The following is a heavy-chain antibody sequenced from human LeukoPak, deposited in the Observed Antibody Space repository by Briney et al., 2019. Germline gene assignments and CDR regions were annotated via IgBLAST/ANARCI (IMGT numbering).Heavy chain of an antibody. CDR3: ARDPVGIAAAGTVWFDP. J-gene: IGHJ5*02. CDR2: FDPEDGET. V-gene: IGHV1-24*01. D-gene: IGHD6-13*01. CDR1: GYTLTELS. Sequence: ASVKVSCKVSGYTLTELSMHWVRQAPGKGLEWMGGFDPEDGETIYAQKFQGRVTMTEDTSTDTAYMELSSLRSDDTAVYYCARDPVGIAAAGTVWFDPWGQGTLVTVSS.